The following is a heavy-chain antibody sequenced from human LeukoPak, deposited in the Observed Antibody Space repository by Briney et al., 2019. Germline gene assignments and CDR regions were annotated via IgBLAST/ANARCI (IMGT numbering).Heavy chain of an antibody. Sequence: SQTLSLTCTVSGGSISSGGYYWSWIRQHPGKGLEWIGYIYYSESTYYNPSLKSRVTISVDTSKNQFSLKLSSVTAADTAVYYCARGSFYGDYDGNWFDPWGQGTLVTVSS. CDR1: GGSISSGGYY. CDR3: ARGSFYGDYDGNWFDP. CDR2: IYYSEST. V-gene: IGHV4-31*03. D-gene: IGHD4-17*01. J-gene: IGHJ5*02.